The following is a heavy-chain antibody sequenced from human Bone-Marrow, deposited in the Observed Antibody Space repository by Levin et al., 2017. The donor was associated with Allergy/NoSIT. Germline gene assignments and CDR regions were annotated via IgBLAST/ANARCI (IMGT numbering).Heavy chain of an antibody. CDR3: ARALIVGATSGGDY. D-gene: IGHD1-26*01. CDR2: ISSDGSTT. J-gene: IGHJ4*02. V-gene: IGHV3-74*01. CDR1: GFTFSSYW. Sequence: GGSLRLSCAASGFTFSSYWMHWVRQAPGKGLVWVSRISSDGSTTNYADSVKGRFTISRDNAGNTLYLQMNSLRAEATAVYYCARALIVGATSGGDYWGQGTLVTVSS.